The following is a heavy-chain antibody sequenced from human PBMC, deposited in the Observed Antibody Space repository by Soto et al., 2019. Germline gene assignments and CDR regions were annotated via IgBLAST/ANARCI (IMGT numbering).Heavy chain of an antibody. V-gene: IGHV3-74*01. CDR2: IDSDGSRI. J-gene: IGHJ4*02. D-gene: IGHD2-15*01. Sequence: EVQLVESGGGLVQPGESLRLSCAASGFTFSNYWMHWVRQAPGKGLVWVSRIDSDGSRITYADFVQGRFTISRDNAKNTVYLHMNSLTAEATAVYYCVRTSLVVAVATREDFWGQGTLVTVSS. CDR1: GFTFSNYW. CDR3: VRTSLVVAVATREDF.